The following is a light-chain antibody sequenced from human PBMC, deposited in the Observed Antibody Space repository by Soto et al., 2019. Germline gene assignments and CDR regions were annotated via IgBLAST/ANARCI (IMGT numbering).Light chain of an antibody. J-gene: IGKJ5*01. CDR2: DSS. CDR3: HQRYNWPRVT. CDR1: QNVDKF. Sequence: EIVLTQSPDTLSLSPGETATLSCRASQNVDKFLAWYQHRPGQPPRLLIFDSSNRATGVPVRFSGSGSGTVFTLTISSVESEDFAVYFCHQRYNWPRVTFGQGTRLEI. V-gene: IGKV3-11*01.